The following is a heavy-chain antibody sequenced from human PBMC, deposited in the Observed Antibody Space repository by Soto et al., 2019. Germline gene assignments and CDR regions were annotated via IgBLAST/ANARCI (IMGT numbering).Heavy chain of an antibody. CDR1: GYTFTSYD. Sequence: QVQLVQSGAEVKKPGASVKLSCKASGYTFTSYDITWVRQATGQGLEWMGWMNPNSGNTGCAQKFQGRVTMTRNTSISTAYMELSSVRSEDTAVYYCARDDYGGRPGYWGQGTLVTVSS. J-gene: IGHJ4*02. V-gene: IGHV1-8*01. CDR3: ARDDYGGRPGY. D-gene: IGHD4-17*01. CDR2: MNPNSGNT.